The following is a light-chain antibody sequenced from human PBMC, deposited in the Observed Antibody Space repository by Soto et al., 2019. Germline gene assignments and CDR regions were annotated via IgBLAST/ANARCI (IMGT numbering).Light chain of an antibody. CDR1: QTVSSIY. Sequence: ETVLTQSPATLSLSPGERATLSCRASQTVSSIYLAWYQQKPGQAPRLLIYGASSRATGIPDRFSGSGSGTDFTLTISRLEPEDFAVYYCQQYGSSPWTFGQGTKVDIK. CDR3: QQYGSSPWT. J-gene: IGKJ1*01. CDR2: GAS. V-gene: IGKV3-20*01.